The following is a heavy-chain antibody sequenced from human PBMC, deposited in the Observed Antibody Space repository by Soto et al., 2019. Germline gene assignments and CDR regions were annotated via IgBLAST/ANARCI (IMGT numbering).Heavy chain of an antibody. CDR2: IYYSGST. Sequence: SETLSLTCTVSGGSISSSSYYWGWIRQPPGKGLEWIGSIYYSGSTYYNPSLKSRVTISVDTSKNQFSLKLSSVTAADTAVYYCARDRRGLEQYFQHWGQGTLVTVSS. D-gene: IGHD1-1*01. J-gene: IGHJ1*01. CDR1: GGSISSSSYY. V-gene: IGHV4-39*07. CDR3: ARDRRGLEQYFQH.